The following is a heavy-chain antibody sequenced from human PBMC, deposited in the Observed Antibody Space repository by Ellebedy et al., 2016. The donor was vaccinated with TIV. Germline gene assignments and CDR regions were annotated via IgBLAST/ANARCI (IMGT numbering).Heavy chain of an antibody. Sequence: GGSLRLSCAASGFTFSSYEMNWVRQAPGKGLEWVSYISGSGSTIYYADSVKGRFTISRDNAKNSLYLQMNSLRAEDTAVYYCASLHYGGSSYNWFDPWGQGTLVTVSS. CDR2: ISGSGSTI. D-gene: IGHD4-23*01. CDR1: GFTFSSYE. J-gene: IGHJ5*02. V-gene: IGHV3-48*03. CDR3: ASLHYGGSSYNWFDP.